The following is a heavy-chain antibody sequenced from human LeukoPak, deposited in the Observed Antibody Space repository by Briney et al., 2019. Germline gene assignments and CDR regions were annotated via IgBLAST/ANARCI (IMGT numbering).Heavy chain of an antibody. CDR2: ISGSGGST. J-gene: IGHJ4*02. CDR1: GFTFSTYA. CDR3: AKDLSQRDDYGDSRFDY. V-gene: IGHV3-23*01. Sequence: GGSLRLSCAASGFTFSTYAMSWVRQAPGKGLEWVSGISGSGGSTYYADSVKGGFTISRDKSKNTLYLQMNSLRAEDTAVYYCAKDLSQRDDYGDSRFDYWGQGTLVTVSS. D-gene: IGHD4-17*01.